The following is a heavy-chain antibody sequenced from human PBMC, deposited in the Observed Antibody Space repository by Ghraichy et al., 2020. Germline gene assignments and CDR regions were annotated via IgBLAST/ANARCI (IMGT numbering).Heavy chain of an antibody. CDR3: ARRGGSDGWGFFDY. CDR2: FSHVDHNT. CDR1: EFTFSSYA. Sequence: LSLTCAASEFTFSSYAMTWVRQAPGKGLEWVSTFSHVDHNTYYAGSVQGRFTISRDSSKTTLYLQMNSLRVEDTATYYCARRGGSDGWGFFDYWGQGARVTVSS. D-gene: IGHD1-26*01. J-gene: IGHJ4*02. V-gene: IGHV3-23*01.